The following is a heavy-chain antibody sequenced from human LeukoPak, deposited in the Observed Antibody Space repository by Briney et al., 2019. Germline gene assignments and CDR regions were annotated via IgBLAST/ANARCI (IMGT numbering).Heavy chain of an antibody. Sequence: ASQTLSLTCTVSGGSISSGGYYWSWIRQPPGKGLEWIGYIYYSGSTYYNPSLKSRVTIAVDTSKNQFSLKLSSVTAADTAVYYCARVGGGLRSHFDYWGQGTLVTVSS. CDR3: ARVGGGLRSHFDY. V-gene: IGHV4-31*03. CDR2: IYYSGST. D-gene: IGHD5-12*01. J-gene: IGHJ4*02. CDR1: GGSISSGGYY.